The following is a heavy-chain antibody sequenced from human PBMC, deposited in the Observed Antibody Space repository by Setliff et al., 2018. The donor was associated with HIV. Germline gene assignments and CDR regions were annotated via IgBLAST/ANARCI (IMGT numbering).Heavy chain of an antibody. J-gene: IGHJ2*01. CDR2: IYPSDSAT. CDR3: ARSHFITLFGVIYYPGYFDL. V-gene: IGHV5-51*01. Sequence: GESLKISCKGSGYRFTSHWIAWVRQMPGQGLEWMGIIYPSDSATAYSPSFQGQITISADKSISTAYLQWSSLKASDTAIYYCARSHFITLFGVIYYPGYFDLWGRGTQVTVS. CDR1: GYRFTSHW. D-gene: IGHD3-3*01.